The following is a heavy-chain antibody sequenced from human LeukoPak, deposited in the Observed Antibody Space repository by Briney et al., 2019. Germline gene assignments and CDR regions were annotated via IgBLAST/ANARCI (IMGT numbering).Heavy chain of an antibody. CDR1: GGTFSTDG. CDR3: ARIHQWPVHPGYDYGLDV. D-gene: IGHD6-19*01. CDR2: IIPILNIP. V-gene: IGHV1-69*04. Sequence: ASVKVSCKASGGTFSTDGIGWVRQAPGQGLEWMGSIIPILNIPKSAQKFQGRLTITADKSTSSAYTELSSLRSDDTAVYYCARIHQWPVHPGYDYGLDVWGQGTTVTVSS. J-gene: IGHJ6*02.